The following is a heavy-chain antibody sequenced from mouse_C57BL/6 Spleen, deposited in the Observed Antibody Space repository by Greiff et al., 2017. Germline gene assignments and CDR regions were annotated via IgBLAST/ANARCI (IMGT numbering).Heavy chain of an antibody. Sequence: QVQLQQPGAELVKPGASVKLSCKASGYTFTSYWMHWVKQRPGQGLEWIGMIHPNSGSTNYNEKFKSKATLTVDKSSSTAYMQLSSLTSEDSAVYYGARGGYYGSSPHFDYWGQGTTLTVSS. CDR1: GYTFTSYW. CDR2: IHPNSGST. V-gene: IGHV1-64*01. CDR3: ARGGYYGSSPHFDY. J-gene: IGHJ2*01. D-gene: IGHD1-1*01.